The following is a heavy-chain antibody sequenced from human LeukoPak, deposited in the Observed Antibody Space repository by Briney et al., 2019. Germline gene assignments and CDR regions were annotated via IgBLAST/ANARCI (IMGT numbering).Heavy chain of an antibody. Sequence: PSETLSLTCTVSGVAITSYYWGWIRQPPGKGLEWIGSLFYGGTTYYNPSLQSRVTISVDTSKNQFSLNLGSVTAADTAVYYCARFGQTGDTHTWGQGTLVTVSS. CDR2: LFYGGTT. J-gene: IGHJ5*02. D-gene: IGHD2-21*02. V-gene: IGHV4-39*01. CDR3: ARFGQTGDTHT. CDR1: GVAITSYY.